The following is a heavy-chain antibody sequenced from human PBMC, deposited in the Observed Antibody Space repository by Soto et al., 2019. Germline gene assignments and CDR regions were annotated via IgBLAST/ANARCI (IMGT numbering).Heavy chain of an antibody. V-gene: IGHV3-23*01. J-gene: IGHJ4*02. CDR2: ISATGGSA. CDR3: AKGTTAVYCFDC. CDR1: GFTFSSYA. D-gene: IGHD2-15*01. Sequence: GGSLRLSCAASGFTFSSYAMSWVRQAPGKGLEWVSAISATGGSAFYADSVKGRFTISRDNSKNTVFLQIDSLVTEDTAVYYCAKGTTAVYCFDCWAQGNLVTVSS.